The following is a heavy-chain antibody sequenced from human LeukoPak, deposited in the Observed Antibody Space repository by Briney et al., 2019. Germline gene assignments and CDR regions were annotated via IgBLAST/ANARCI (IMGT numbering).Heavy chain of an antibody. D-gene: IGHD3-22*01. J-gene: IGHJ4*02. Sequence: GGSLRLSCAAPGFTFSSYGMHWVRQAPGKGLQWVTFIRYDGSNKHYADSVKGRFNISRDNSKNTLYLQMNSLRAEDTAVYYCAKDTPAYDSSGYYYPYLDYWGQGTLVTVSS. V-gene: IGHV3-30*02. CDR1: GFTFSSYG. CDR3: AKDTPAYDSSGYYYPYLDY. CDR2: IRYDGSNK.